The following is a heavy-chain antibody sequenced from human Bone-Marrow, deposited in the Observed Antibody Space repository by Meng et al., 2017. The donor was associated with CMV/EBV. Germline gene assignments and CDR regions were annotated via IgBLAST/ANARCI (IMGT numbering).Heavy chain of an antibody. CDR3: ARDESGWNEY. D-gene: IGHD1-1*01. CDR1: GLTFSSYW. V-gene: IGHV3-7*01. CDR2: IKQDGSEK. Sequence: GGSLRLSCAASGLTFSSYWRSWVRQAPGKGLEWVVNIKQDGSEKYYVDSVKGRFTISRDNAKNSMYLQMNSLRAGDTAVYYCARDESGWNEYWGQGTRVTVSS. J-gene: IGHJ4*02.